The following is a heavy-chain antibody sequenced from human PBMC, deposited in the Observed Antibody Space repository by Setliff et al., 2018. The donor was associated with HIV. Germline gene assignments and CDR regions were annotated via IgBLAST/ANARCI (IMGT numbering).Heavy chain of an antibody. Sequence: ASVKVSCKASGDIFSRYGISWVRQAPGQGLEWMGGIIPIYGTANSAQKFQGRVTITADESTSTAYMELSTLRSEDTAVYYCASVTIFGVVFDYWGQGTLVTVSS. CDR3: ASVTIFGVVFDY. CDR2: IIPIYGTA. J-gene: IGHJ4*02. V-gene: IGHV1-69*13. CDR1: GDIFSRYG. D-gene: IGHD3-3*01.